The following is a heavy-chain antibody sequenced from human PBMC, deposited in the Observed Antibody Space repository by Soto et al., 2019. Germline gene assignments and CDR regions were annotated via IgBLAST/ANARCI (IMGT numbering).Heavy chain of an antibody. J-gene: IGHJ4*02. V-gene: IGHV4-30-4*01. Sequence: SETLSLTCTVSGGSISSADFFWPWLRQPPGTGLEWLGEISYSGTTYYTPSLKGRLIITIDTPRNPSSLSLNSVTAADTAGYFCAREPYLPMARNDFWGQGAQVTVSS. D-gene: IGHD3-10*01. CDR3: AREPYLPMARNDF. CDR2: ISYSGTT. CDR1: GGSISSADFF.